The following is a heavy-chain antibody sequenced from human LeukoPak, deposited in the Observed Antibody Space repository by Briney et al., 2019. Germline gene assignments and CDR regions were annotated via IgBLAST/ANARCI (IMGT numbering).Heavy chain of an antibody. D-gene: IGHD3-10*01. Sequence: ASETLSLTCTVSGGSISSSSYYWGWIRQPPGKGLEWIGNIYYSGSTYYSPSLKSRVTISVDTSKNQFSLKLSSVTAADTAVYYCARLTAPGLVWFGEPNDYWGQGTLVTVSS. CDR1: GGSISSSSYY. CDR3: ARLTAPGLVWFGEPNDY. V-gene: IGHV4-39*01. J-gene: IGHJ4*02. CDR2: IYYSGST.